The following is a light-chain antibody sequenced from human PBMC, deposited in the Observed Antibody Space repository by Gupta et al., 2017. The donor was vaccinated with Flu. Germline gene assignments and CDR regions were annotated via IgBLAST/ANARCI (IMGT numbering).Light chain of an antibody. CDR2: DAS. CDR3: QQSDSTPLT. V-gene: IGKV1-39*01. CDR1: QSISSY. Sequence: DIVMTQSPATLSASVGDRVTLSCRASQSISSYLDWYQQKPGKAPKLLIYDASSRETGIPSRFSGSGSGTDFTLTISRLQPEDFATYYCQQSDSTPLTFGGGTKLEIK. J-gene: IGKJ4*01.